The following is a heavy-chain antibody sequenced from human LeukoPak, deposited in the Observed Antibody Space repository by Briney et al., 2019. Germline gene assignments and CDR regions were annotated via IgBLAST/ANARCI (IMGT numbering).Heavy chain of an antibody. J-gene: IGHJ4*02. D-gene: IGHD3-22*01. V-gene: IGHV1-18*01. CDR3: ARAYYYDSSGYYYVFPWGLFDY. Sequence: GASVKVSCKASGYTFASYGISWVRQAPGQGLEWMGWISAYNGDTNYAQKLHGRVTMTTDTSTSTAYMELSRLRSDDTAVYYCARAYYYDSSGYYYVFPWGLFDYWGQGTLVTVSS. CDR1: GYTFASYG. CDR2: ISAYNGDT.